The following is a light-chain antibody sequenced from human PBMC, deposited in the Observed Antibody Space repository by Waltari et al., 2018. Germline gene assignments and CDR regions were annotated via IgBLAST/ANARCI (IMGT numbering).Light chain of an antibody. V-gene: IGLV1-40*01. J-gene: IGLJ3*02. CDR3: QSYDTSLSALV. CDR2: DNI. CDR1: SSNIGAGYD. Sequence: QSVLTPPPSVSGAPGQRVTISCTGSSSNIGAGYDVHWYQPLPGSAPKLLIYDNINRPSGVPGRFSGSKSGTSASLAITGLQAEDEADYYCQSYDTSLSALVFGGGTKLTVL.